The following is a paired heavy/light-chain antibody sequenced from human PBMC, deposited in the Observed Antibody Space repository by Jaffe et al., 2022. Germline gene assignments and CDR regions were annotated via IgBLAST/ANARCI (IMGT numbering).Heavy chain of an antibody. J-gene: IGHJ4*02. CDR1: GGTFSSYA. V-gene: IGHV1-69*01. Sequence: QVQLVQSGAEVKKPGSSVKVSCKASGGTFSSYAISWVRQAPGQGLEWMGGIIPIFGTANYAQKFQGRVTITADESTSTAYMELSSLRSEDTAVYYCARGHNYDYIWGSYRYNYYFDYWGQGTLVTVSS. CDR3: ARGHNYDYIWGSYRYNYYFDY. D-gene: IGHD3-16*02. CDR2: IIPIFGTA.
Light chain of an antibody. J-gene: IGKJ5*01. Sequence: DIQMTQSPSSLSASVGDRVTITCRASQSISSYLNWYQQKPGKAPKLLIYAASSLQSGVPSRFSGSGSGTDFTLTISSLQPEDFATYYCQQSYSTPRITFGQGTRLEIK. CDR2: AAS. V-gene: IGKV1-39*01. CDR3: QQSYSTPRIT. CDR1: QSISSY.